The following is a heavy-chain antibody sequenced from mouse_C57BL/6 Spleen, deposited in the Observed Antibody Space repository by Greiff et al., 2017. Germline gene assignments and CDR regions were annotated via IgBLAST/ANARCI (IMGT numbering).Heavy chain of an antibody. Sequence: QVQLQQSGPELVKPGASVKISCKASGYAFSSSWMNWVKQRPGKGLEWIGRIYPGDGDTNYNGKFKGKATLTADKSSSTAYMQLSSLTSEDSAVYFCAQKYYSNSYYFDYWGQGTTLTVSS. CDR1: GYAFSSSW. D-gene: IGHD2-5*01. CDR2: IYPGDGDT. CDR3: AQKYYSNSYYFDY. V-gene: IGHV1-82*01. J-gene: IGHJ2*01.